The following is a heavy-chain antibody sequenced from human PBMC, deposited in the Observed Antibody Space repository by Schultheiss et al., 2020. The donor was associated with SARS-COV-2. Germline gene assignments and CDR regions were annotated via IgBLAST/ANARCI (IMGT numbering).Heavy chain of an antibody. CDR3: ARTLRLDIVVVPAVDGMDV. CDR1: GYSFTSYW. D-gene: IGHD2-2*01. CDR2: IDPSDSYT. Sequence: GESLKISCKGSGYSFTSYWISWVRQMPGKGLEWMGRIDPSDSYTNYSPSLQGHVTISADKSISTAYLQWSSLKASDTAMYYCARTLRLDIVVVPAVDGMDVWGQGTTVTVSS. V-gene: IGHV5-10-1*01. J-gene: IGHJ6*02.